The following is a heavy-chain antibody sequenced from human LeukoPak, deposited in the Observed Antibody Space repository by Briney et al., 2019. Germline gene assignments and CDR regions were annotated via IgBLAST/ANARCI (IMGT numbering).Heavy chain of an antibody. V-gene: IGHV1-2*02. J-gene: IGHJ4*02. Sequence: GASVKVSCKASGYTFTIYYMHWVRQAPGQGLEWMGWINPNSGGTSYARRFQGRVTMTRDTSTSTAYMELSRLTSDDTAVYYCARNPAYCTSTSCYNDCWGQGTLVTVSS. CDR1: GYTFTIYY. D-gene: IGHD2-2*02. CDR3: ARNPAYCTSTSCYNDC. CDR2: INPNSGGT.